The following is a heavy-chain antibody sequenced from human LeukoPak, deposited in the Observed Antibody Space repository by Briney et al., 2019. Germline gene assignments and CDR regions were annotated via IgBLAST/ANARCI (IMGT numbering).Heavy chain of an antibody. D-gene: IGHD6-19*01. CDR2: IFGSRDSI. CDR3: AKGDGSGWYESNWFDP. Sequence: GGSLRLSCAASGFIFSDFGMGWVRQAPGKRLEWVSSIFGSRDSISYADSVKGRFTISRDNSKNTLYLQMNSLRAEDTAVYYCAKGDGSGWYESNWFDPWGQGTLVTVSS. J-gene: IGHJ5*02. CDR1: GFIFSDFG. V-gene: IGHV3-23*01.